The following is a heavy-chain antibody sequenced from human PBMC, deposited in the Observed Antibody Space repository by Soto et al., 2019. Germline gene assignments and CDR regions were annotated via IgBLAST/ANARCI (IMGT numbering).Heavy chain of an antibody. CDR2: INAGNGNT. D-gene: IGHD3-22*01. J-gene: IGHJ4*02. CDR1: GYTFTSYA. V-gene: IGHV1-3*01. Sequence: ASVKVSCKASGYTFTSYAMHWVRQAPGQRLEWMGWINAGNGNTKYSQKFQGRVTITRDTSASTAYMELSSLRSEDTAVYYCTTDSYSTIIIVRFDYWGQGTLVTVSS. CDR3: TTDSYSTIIIVRFDY.